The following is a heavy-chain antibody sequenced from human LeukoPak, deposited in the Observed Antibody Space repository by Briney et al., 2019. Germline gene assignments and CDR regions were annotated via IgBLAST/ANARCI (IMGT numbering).Heavy chain of an antibody. V-gene: IGHV3-23*01. J-gene: IGHJ4*02. CDR1: GFTVSSNY. D-gene: IGHD1-7*01. Sequence: GGSLRLSCAASGFTVSSNYMSWVRQAPGKGLEWVSAISASGGSTYYADSVKGRFTISRDNSKNTLYLQMNSLRAEDTAVYYCANWRNYDYFDYWGQGTLVTVSS. CDR2: ISASGGST. CDR3: ANWRNYDYFDY.